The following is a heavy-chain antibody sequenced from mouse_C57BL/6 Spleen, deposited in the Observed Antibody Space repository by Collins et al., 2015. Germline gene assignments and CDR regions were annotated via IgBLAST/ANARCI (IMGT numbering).Heavy chain of an antibody. Sequence: QVTLKESGPGILQSSQTLSLTCSFSGFSLSTSGMGVSWIRQPSGKGLEWLAHIYWDDDKRYNPSLKSRLTFSKDTSRNQVFLKITSVDTADTATYYCARRAYCYGSSPYWYFDVWGTGTTVTVSS. CDR1: GFSLSTSGMG. CDR2: IYWDDDK. J-gene: IGHJ1*03. V-gene: IGHV8-12*01. D-gene: IGHD1-1*01. CDR3: ARRAYCYGSSPYWYFDV.